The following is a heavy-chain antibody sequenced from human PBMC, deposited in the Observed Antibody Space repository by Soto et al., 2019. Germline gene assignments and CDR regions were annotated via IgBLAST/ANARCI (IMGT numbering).Heavy chain of an antibody. J-gene: IGHJ3*02. D-gene: IGHD6-19*01. V-gene: IGHV3-23*01. CDR2: ISGSGGTT. CDR1: GFTFSSYA. CDR3: ATTANGWFSAFDI. Sequence: EVQLLESGGGLVQPGGSLRLSCAASGFTFSSYAMSWVRQAPGKGLEWVSAISGSGGTTYYADSVKGRFTFSRDNSRNTLYLQMNSLRAAATAVYYCATTANGWFSAFDIWGQGTMVTVSS.